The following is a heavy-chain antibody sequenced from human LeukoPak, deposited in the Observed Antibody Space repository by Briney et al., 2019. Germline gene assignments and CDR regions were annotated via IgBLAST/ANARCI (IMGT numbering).Heavy chain of an antibody. CDR2: ISSRGSSK. D-gene: IGHD3-10*01. J-gene: IGHJ4*02. CDR3: ARDFRRDNGSGSYSRILDF. V-gene: IGHV3-11*01. CDR1: GFNFRDFY. Sequence: GGSLRLSCAASGFNFRDFYMSWIRQAPGKGLEWVSYISSRGSSKDYSDSVKGRFTVSRDNAKNSVYLQMNSLRAEDTAIYFCARDFRRDNGSGSYSRILDFWGQGALVTVSS.